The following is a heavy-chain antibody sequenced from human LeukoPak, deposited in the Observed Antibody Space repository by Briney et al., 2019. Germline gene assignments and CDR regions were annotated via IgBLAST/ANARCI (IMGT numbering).Heavy chain of an antibody. CDR1: GFTFSSYA. CDR3: AKGSSSSPNYYYYYMDV. CDR2: ISGSGGST. D-gene: IGHD6-6*01. Sequence: GGSLRLSCAASGFTFSSYAMSWVRQAPGKGLEWVSAISGSGGSTYYADSVKGRFTISRDNSKNTLCLQMNSLRAEDTAVYYCAKGSSSSPNYYYYYMDVWGKGTTVTVSS. J-gene: IGHJ6*03. V-gene: IGHV3-23*01.